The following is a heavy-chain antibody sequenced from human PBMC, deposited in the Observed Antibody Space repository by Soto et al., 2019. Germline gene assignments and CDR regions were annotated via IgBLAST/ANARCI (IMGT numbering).Heavy chain of an antibody. CDR3: ARDSSY. CDR2: IYYSGST. J-gene: IGHJ4*02. V-gene: IGHV4-30-4*01. D-gene: IGHD6-13*01. CDR1: GGSISSSNW. Sequence: SETLSLTCAVSGGSISSSNWWSWVRQPPGKGLEWIGYIYYSGSTYYNPSLKSRVTISVDTSKNQFSLKLSSVTAADTAVYYCARDSSYWGQGTLVTVSS.